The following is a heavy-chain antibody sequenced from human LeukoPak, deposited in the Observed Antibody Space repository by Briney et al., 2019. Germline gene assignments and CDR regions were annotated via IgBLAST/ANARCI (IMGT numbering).Heavy chain of an antibody. J-gene: IGHJ3*02. D-gene: IGHD4/OR15-4a*01. V-gene: IGHV4-34*01. CDR3: AREEGLSDAFDI. CDR1: GGSFSGYY. CDR2: INHSGST. Sequence: SETLSLTCAVYGGSFSGYYWSWIRQPPGKGLEWIGEINHSGSTNYNPSLKSRVTISVDTSKNQFSLRLSSVTAADTAVYYCAREEGLSDAFDIWGQGTMVTVSS.